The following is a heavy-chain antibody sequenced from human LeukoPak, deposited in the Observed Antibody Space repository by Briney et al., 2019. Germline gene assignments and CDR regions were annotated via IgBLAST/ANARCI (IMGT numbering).Heavy chain of an antibody. J-gene: IGHJ4*02. CDR3: ARDLGSGSYYLFDY. Sequence: PGGSLRLSCAASGFTFSSYWMSWVRQAPGKGLEWVANIKQDGSEKYYMDSVKGRFTISRDNAKNSLYLQMNSLRAEDTAVYYCARDLGSGSYYLFDYWGQGTLVTVSS. V-gene: IGHV3-7*01. D-gene: IGHD1-26*01. CDR2: IKQDGSEK. CDR1: GFTFSSYW.